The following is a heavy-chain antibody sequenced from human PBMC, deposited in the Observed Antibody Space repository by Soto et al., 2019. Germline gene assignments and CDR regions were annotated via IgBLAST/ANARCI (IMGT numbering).Heavy chain of an antibody. CDR1: GDSISSYY. CDR3: ARIPPEYSGYDRESYFDY. CDR2: IYYSGST. D-gene: IGHD5-12*01. V-gene: IGHV4-59*08. J-gene: IGHJ4*02. Sequence: PSETLSLTCTVSGDSISSYYWSWIRQPPGKGLEWIGYIYYSGSTNYNPSLKSRVTISVDTSKNQLSLKLSSVTAADTAVYYCARIPPEYSGYDRESYFDYWGQGTLVTVSS.